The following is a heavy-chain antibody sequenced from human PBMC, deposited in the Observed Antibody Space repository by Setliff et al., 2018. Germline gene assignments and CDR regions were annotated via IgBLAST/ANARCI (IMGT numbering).Heavy chain of an antibody. J-gene: IGHJ3*02. V-gene: IGHV3-64D*09. CDR3: VKDPSVYGADSGSI. CDR2: ISSTGIPI. CDR1: GFTFSRYA. Sequence: PGGSLRLSCMGSGFTFSRYAMHWVRQAPGKGLESVSAISSTGIPIYYADSVKARFSISRDDAKNTLYLQMTSLRGDDTAVYYCVKDPSVYGADSGSIWGQGTMVTVSS. D-gene: IGHD4-17*01.